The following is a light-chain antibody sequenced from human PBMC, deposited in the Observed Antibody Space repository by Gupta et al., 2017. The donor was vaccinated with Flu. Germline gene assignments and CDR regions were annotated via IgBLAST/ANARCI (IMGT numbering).Light chain of an antibody. Sequence: DIQMTQSPSTLSASVGDRVTITCRASQTISTWLAWYQQKPGKAPNLLIYKASTLESGVPSRFSGSGSGAEFILTISSLQPDDFATYYCQHYKTYPWTFGQGTKVEIK. CDR1: QTISTW. V-gene: IGKV1-5*03. J-gene: IGKJ1*01. CDR2: KAS. CDR3: QHYKTYPWT.